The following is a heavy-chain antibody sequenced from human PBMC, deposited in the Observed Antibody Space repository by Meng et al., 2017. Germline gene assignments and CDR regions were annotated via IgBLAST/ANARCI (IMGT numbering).Heavy chain of an antibody. V-gene: IGHV3-30*01. CDR2: ISYDGSNK. CDR1: GFTFSSYA. CDR3: AHFDY. J-gene: IGHJ4*02. Sequence: QVQLVEAGGGVVQPGRSLRLSCAASGFTFSSYAMHWVRQAPGKGLEWVAVISYDGSNKYYADSVKGRFTISRDNSKNTLYPQMNSLRAEDTAVYYCAHFDYWGQGTLVTVSS.